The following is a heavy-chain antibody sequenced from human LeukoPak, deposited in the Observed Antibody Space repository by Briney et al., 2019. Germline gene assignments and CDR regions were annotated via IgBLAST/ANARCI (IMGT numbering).Heavy chain of an antibody. CDR1: GFTFDDYG. CDR3: AKTYYYYMDV. V-gene: IGHV3-20*04. J-gene: IGHJ6*03. CDR2: LNWNGAST. Sequence: GGSLRLSCAASGFTFDDYGLNWVRQVPGKGLEWVSGLNWNGASTGYADSVKGRFTISRDNAKNSLYLQMNSLRAEDTAVYYCAKTYYYYMDVWGKGTTVTISS.